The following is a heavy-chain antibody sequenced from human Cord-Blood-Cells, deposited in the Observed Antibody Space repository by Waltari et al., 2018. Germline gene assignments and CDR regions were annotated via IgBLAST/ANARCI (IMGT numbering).Heavy chain of an antibody. Sequence: QVQLQQWGAGLLKPSETLSLTCAVYGRSFSGYYWSWIRQPPGKGLEWIGEINHSGSTNYNPSLKSRVTISVDTSKNQFSLKLSSVTAADTAVYYCARRRLYCSSTSCYYYYGMDVWGQGTTVTVSS. CDR1: GRSFSGYY. V-gene: IGHV4-34*01. CDR2: INHSGST. D-gene: IGHD2-2*01. J-gene: IGHJ6*02. CDR3: ARRRLYCSSTSCYYYYGMDV.